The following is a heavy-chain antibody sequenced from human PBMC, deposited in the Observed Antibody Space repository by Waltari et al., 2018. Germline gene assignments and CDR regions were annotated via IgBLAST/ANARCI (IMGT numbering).Heavy chain of an antibody. J-gene: IGHJ4*02. CDR1: GASISSGYYY. Sequence: QVQLQESGPGLVKPSQTLSLTCTVSGASISSGYYYWSCIRQHPGKVLEWIGYIYYSGSTYYHPSLKSRVTISRDTSKNQFSLKMTSVTAADTAIYYCVRQAPEYDILNGPPKVPIDYWGQGTLVTVSS. CDR2: IYYSGST. CDR3: VRQAPEYDILNGPPKVPIDY. V-gene: IGHV4-31*03. D-gene: IGHD3-9*01.